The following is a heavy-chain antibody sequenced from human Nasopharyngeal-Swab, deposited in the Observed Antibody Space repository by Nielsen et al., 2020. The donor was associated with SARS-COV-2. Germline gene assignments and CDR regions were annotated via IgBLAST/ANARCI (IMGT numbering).Heavy chain of an antibody. J-gene: IGHJ3*02. CDR2: IGGSGGST. V-gene: IGHV3-23*01. CDR1: GFTFSSYA. CDR3: AKTNWGSDAFDI. Sequence: GGALRLSCAASGFTFSSYAMSWVRQAPGKGLEWVSAIGGSGGSTYYADSVKGRFTISRDNSKNTLYLQMNSLRAEDTAVYYCAKTNWGSDAFDIWGQGTMVTVSS. D-gene: IGHD3-16*01.